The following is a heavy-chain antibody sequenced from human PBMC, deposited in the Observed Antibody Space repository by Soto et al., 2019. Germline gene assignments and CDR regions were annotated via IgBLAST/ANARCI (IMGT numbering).Heavy chain of an antibody. J-gene: IGHJ4*02. CDR3: ARALPRMQGELSLVDY. CDR2: IIPILGIA. V-gene: IGHV1-69*02. Sequence: SVKVSCKASGGTFSSYTISWVRQAPGQGLEWMGRIIPILGIANYAQKFQGRVTITADKSTSTAYMELSSLRSEDTAVYYCARALPRMQGELSLVDYWGQGTLVTVSS. D-gene: IGHD3-16*02. CDR1: GGTFSSYT.